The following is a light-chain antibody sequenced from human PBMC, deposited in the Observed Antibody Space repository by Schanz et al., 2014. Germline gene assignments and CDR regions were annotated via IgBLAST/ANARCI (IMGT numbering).Light chain of an antibody. CDR1: QSISNN. Sequence: EIVLTQSPATLSVSPGERATLSCRASQSISNNLAWYQQIPGQAPRLLIYGASIRATGVPDRFSGRGSGTDFTLTISSLQTEDVAVYYCQQHYSTPYTFGQGTKLEIK. CDR3: QQHYSTPYT. J-gene: IGKJ2*01. V-gene: IGKV3D-15*01. CDR2: GAS.